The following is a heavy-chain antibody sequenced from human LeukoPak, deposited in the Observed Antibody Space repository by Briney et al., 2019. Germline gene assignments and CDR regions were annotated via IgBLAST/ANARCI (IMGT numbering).Heavy chain of an antibody. D-gene: IGHD2-21*02. J-gene: IGHJ5*02. CDR2: ISGSGGST. V-gene: IGHV3-23*01. CDR1: GFTFSSYA. Sequence: GGSLRLSCAASGFTFSSYAMSWVRQAPGKGLEWVSAISGSGGSTYYADSVKGRFTISRDNSKNTLYLQMNSLRAEDTAVYYCAKFKRTFYCGGDCPNWFDPWGQGTLVTLSS. CDR3: AKFKRTFYCGGDCPNWFDP.